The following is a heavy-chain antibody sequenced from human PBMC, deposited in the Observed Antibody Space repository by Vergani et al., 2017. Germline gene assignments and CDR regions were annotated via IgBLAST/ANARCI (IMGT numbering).Heavy chain of an antibody. J-gene: IGHJ4*02. Sequence: VQLVQSGAEVKKPGESLKISCKGSGYSFTSYWIGWVRQMPGKGLEWMGIINPSGGSTSYAQKFQGRVTMTRDTSTSTVYMELSSLRSEDTAVYYCARDSSSSSDYWGQGTLVTVSS. CDR1: GYSFTSYW. V-gene: IGHV1-46*01. CDR3: ARDSSSSSDY. CDR2: INPSGGST. D-gene: IGHD6-6*01.